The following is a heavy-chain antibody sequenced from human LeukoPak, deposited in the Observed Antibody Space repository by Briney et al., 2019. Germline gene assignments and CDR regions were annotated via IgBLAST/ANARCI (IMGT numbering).Heavy chain of an antibody. D-gene: IGHD3-16*01. CDR2: ISYDGSNK. J-gene: IGHJ4*02. V-gene: IGHV3-30-3*01. Sequence: GGSLRLSCAASGFTFSSYAMHWVRQAPGKGLEWVAVISYDGSNKYYADSVKGRFTISRDNSKNTLYLQMNSLRAEDTAVYYCARARTYDYVRGSNTALDYWGQGTLVTVSS. CDR3: ARARTYDYVRGSNTALDY. CDR1: GFTFSSYA.